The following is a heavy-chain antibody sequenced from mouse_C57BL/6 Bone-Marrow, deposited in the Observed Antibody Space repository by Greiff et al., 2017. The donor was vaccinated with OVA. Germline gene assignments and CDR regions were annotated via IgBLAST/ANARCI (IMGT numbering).Heavy chain of an antibody. Sequence: VQLQQSGAELVRPGASVKLSCTASGFNIKDDYMHWVKQRPEQGLEWIGWIDPENGDTEYASKFQGKAPIAADTSSNTAYLQLSSLTSEDTAVYYCTSSTVVAPYFDYWGQGTTLTVSA. CDR1: GFNIKDDY. J-gene: IGHJ2*01. CDR3: TSSTVVAPYFDY. D-gene: IGHD1-1*01. CDR2: IDPENGDT. V-gene: IGHV14-4*01.